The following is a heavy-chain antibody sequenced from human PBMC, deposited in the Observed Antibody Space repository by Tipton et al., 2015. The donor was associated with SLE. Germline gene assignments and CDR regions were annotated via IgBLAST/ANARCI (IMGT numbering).Heavy chain of an antibody. CDR3: VRDLGITVVTPDY. D-gene: IGHD4-23*01. CDR2: IFYSGPIY. CDR1: SYTISNGYY. Sequence: LRLSCAVSSYTISNGYYWGWIRQPPGERLEWIGSIFYSGPIYHGGNIQYNPSLRNRVTISVDTSKNQFSLRLSSVTAADTAVYYCVRDLGITVVTPDYWGQGAVVTVSS. J-gene: IGHJ4*02. V-gene: IGHV4-28*03.